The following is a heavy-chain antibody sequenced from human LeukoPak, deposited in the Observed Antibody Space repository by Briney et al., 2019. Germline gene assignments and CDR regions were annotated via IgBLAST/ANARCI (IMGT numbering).Heavy chain of an antibody. CDR1: GYSFADSW. D-gene: IGHD4-17*01. J-gene: IGHJ4*02. CDR3: ARQYGRPFDF. V-gene: IGHV5-51*01. CDR2: IYPGDSDT. Sequence: GESLKISCKGSGYSFADSWIVWVRQMPGKGLEWMGLIYPGDSDTRYSPSFQGQVSIPVDKSISTTFLQWSSLKASDTAMYYCARQYGRPFDFWGQGTLVTVSS.